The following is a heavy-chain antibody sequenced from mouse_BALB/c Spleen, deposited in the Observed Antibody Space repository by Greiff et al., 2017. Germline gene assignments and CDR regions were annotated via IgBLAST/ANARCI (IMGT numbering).Heavy chain of an antibody. CDR3: ARDKPPYYDGSSDAMDY. V-gene: IGHV7-3*02. J-gene: IGHJ4*01. Sequence: EVQLVESGGGLVQPGGSLRLSCATSGFTFTDYYMSWVRQPPGKALEWLGFIRNKANGYTTEYSASVKGRFTISRDNSQSILYLQMNTLRAEDSATYYSARDKPPYYDGSSDAMDYWGQGTSVTVSS. CDR1: GFTFTDYY. D-gene: IGHD1-1*01. CDR2: IRNKANGYTT.